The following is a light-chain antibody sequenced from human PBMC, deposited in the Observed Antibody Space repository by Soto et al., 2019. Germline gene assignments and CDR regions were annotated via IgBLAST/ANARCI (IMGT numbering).Light chain of an antibody. CDR3: QQYNSYPRT. Sequence: QMAQVSSPPSGSVGDRLTLPCPASQSINKWMAWYQLKPGKXPQXXIYKASSLQSGVPSRFSGSGSGTEFTLTISSLQPDDFETYYCQQYNSYPRTFGQGTKVDIK. V-gene: IGKV1-5*03. CDR2: KAS. J-gene: IGKJ1*01. CDR1: QSINKW.